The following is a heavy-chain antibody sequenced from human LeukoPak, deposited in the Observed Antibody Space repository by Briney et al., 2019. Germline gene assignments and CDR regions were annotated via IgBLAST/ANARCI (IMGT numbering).Heavy chain of an antibody. V-gene: IGHV3-7*01. CDR1: GFTFSDYW. D-gene: IGHD3-3*01. J-gene: IGHJ4*02. CDR2: INQDGSEK. Sequence: GGSLRLSCAVAGFTFSDYWMTWVGQAPGKGLEWVANINQDGSEKYYVDSVEGRFTTSRDSVKNSLYLQMTSVRADDTAMYYCVRDDYDFWSGYQRYFEFWGQGTLVTVSS. CDR3: VRDDYDFWSGYQRYFEF.